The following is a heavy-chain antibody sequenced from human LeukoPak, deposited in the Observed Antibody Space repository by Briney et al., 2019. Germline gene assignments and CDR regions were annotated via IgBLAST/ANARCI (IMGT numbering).Heavy chain of an antibody. CDR1: GGSISSGSYY. Sequence: SETLSLTCTVSGGSISSGSYYWSRIRQPAGKGLEWIGRIYTSGSTNYNPSLKSRVTISVDTSKNQFSLKLSSVTAADTAVYYCARASPSYYYGSGSYHTQDYWGQGTLVTVSS. CDR3: ARASPSYYYGSGSYHTQDY. J-gene: IGHJ4*02. D-gene: IGHD3-10*01. CDR2: IYTSGST. V-gene: IGHV4-61*02.